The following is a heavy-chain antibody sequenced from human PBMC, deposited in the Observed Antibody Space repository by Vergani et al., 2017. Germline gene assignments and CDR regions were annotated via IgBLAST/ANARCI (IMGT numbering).Heavy chain of an antibody. D-gene: IGHD5-18*01. CDR2: ISSSSSYI. CDR1: GFTFTSYG. Sequence: EVQLLESGGGLVQPGESLRLSCTVSGFTFTSYGISWVRQAPGKGLEWVSSISSSSSYIYYADSVKGRFTISRDNAKNSLYLQMNSLRAEDTAVYYCARGIQLWFPPPYYFDYWGQGTLVTVSS. V-gene: IGHV3-21*01. J-gene: IGHJ4*02. CDR3: ARGIQLWFPPPYYFDY.